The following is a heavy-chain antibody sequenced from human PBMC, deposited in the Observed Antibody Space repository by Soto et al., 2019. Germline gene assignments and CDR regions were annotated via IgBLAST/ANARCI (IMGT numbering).Heavy chain of an antibody. Sequence: QVQLQQWGAGLLKPSETLSLTCAVYGGSFSGYYWSWLRQPPGKGLEWIGEINHSGSTNYNPSLKSRVTISVDTSKNQFSLKLSSVTAADTAVYYGARAVRAVSWQWLERDYWGQGTLVTVSS. CDR3: ARAVRAVSWQWLERDY. CDR2: INHSGST. CDR1: GGSFSGYY. V-gene: IGHV4-34*01. J-gene: IGHJ4*02. D-gene: IGHD6-19*01.